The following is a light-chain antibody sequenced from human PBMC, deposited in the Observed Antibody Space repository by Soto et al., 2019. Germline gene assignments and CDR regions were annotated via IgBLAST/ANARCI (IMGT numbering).Light chain of an antibody. J-gene: IGKJ5*01. CDR3: QQTYSLPPDVT. V-gene: IGKV1-39*01. Sequence: DIQMTQSPSSLSASVGDRVTITCRASQSMDSYLQWYQQKPGKAPKLLIYAASTLQSGVPSRFSGSGSGRDFTLTISGLQPDDFATYYCQQTYSLPPDVTFGKGTRLDSK. CDR2: AAS. CDR1: QSMDSY.